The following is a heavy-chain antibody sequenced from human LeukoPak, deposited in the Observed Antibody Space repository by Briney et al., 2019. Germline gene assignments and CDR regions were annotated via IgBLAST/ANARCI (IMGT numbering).Heavy chain of an antibody. V-gene: IGHV3-53*01. D-gene: IGHD6-13*01. J-gene: IGHJ4*02. CDR2: IYSGGST. CDR3: ARVNSSSWYYFDY. Sequence: GGSLRLSCADSGVTFSSDWMSWVRQAPGKGLEWVSVIYSGGSTYYADSVKGRFTISRDNSKNTLYLQMNSLRAEDTAVYYCARVNSSSWYYFDYWGQGTLVTVSS. CDR1: GVTFSSDW.